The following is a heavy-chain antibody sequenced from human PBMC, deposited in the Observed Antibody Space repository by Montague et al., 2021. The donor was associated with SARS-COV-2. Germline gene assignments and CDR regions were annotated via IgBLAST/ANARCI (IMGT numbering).Heavy chain of an antibody. CDR1: GESFSGFF. CDR3: ARWDPQTLTVISLRGKSANDY. J-gene: IGHJ4*02. CDR2: INDRGVTNY. D-gene: IGHD4-11*01. V-gene: IGHV4-34*01. Sequence: SETLSLTCAVYGESFSGFFWSWIRQPPGKGLEWIAEINDRGVTNYNYNPSLGSRVTISTDTSMNQFSLKLRSVTAADTAVYYCARWDPQTLTVISLRGKSANDYWGQGTLVTVSS.